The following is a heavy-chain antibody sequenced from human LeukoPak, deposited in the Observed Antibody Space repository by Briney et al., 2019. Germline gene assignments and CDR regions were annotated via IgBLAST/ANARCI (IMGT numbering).Heavy chain of an antibody. V-gene: IGHV1-18*01. Sequence: ASVKVSCKASGYTFTSYGITWVRQAPGQGLEWMGWISAYNGNTNYAQKLQGRVTMTTDTSTSTACMELRSLRSDDTALYYCAREGYCNSTSCDKPFDYWGQGTPVTVSS. CDR1: GYTFTSYG. CDR3: AREGYCNSTSCDKPFDY. D-gene: IGHD2-2*01. CDR2: ISAYNGNT. J-gene: IGHJ4*02.